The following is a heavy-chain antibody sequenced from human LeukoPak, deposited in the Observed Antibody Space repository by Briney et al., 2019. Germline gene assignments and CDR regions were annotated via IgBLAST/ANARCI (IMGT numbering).Heavy chain of an antibody. CDR1: GGTFSSYA. J-gene: IGHJ4*02. D-gene: IGHD3-9*01. CDR2: IIPILGIA. CDR3: ARAIPYYDILTGYYFDY. V-gene: IGHV1-69*04. Sequence: SVKVSCKASGGTFSSYAISWVRQAPGQGLEWMGRIIPILGIANYAQKFQGRVTITADKSTSTAYMELSSLRSEDTAVYHCARAIPYYDILTGYYFDYWGQGTLVTVSS.